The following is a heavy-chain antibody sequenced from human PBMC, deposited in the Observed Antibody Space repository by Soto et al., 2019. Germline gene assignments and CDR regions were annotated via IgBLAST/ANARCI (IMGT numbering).Heavy chain of an antibody. CDR2: IIPILGIT. CDR3: ASEEVYCSSTSCYGYNWFDP. V-gene: IGHV1-69*02. Sequence: ASVKVSCKASGGTFSSYTISWVRQAPGQGLEWMGRIIPILGITNYAQKFQGRVTITADKSTSTAYMELSSLRSEDTAVYYCASEEVYCSSTSCYGYNWFDPWGQGTLVTVSS. CDR1: GGTFSSYT. D-gene: IGHD2-2*01. J-gene: IGHJ5*02.